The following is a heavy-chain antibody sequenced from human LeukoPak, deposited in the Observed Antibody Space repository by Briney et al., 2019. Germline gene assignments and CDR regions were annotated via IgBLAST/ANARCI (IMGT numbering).Heavy chain of an antibody. CDR2: IYYSGST. CDR1: GGSFCSYY. J-gene: IGHJ3*02. D-gene: IGHD5-18*01. CDR3: ARDSRLLRHQGDAFYI. Sequence: KSSETLALTCAVSGGSFCSYYWSWIRQPPGKGLEWVGNIYYSGSTNYNPSLKSRVTISVDTSKNQFSLRLSSVTAADTAVYYCARDSRLLRHQGDAFYIWGQGTGVTVSS. V-gene: IGHV4-59*01.